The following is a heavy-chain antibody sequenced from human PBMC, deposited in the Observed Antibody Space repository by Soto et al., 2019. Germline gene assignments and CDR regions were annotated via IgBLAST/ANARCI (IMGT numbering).Heavy chain of an antibody. CDR2: ISFSGTT. Sequence: SETLSLTCTVSGGSISTYYWYWIRQPPGKGLEWIGRISFSGTTNYSPSLNSRVTISVATSKNQSSLQPSSVTAADTAVYYCARRGSDCGSTTCYSPGPHFDYWGQGTLVTVSS. CDR1: GGSISTYY. D-gene: IGHD2-2*01. J-gene: IGHJ4*02. V-gene: IGHV4-59*08. CDR3: ARRGSDCGSTTCYSPGPHFDY.